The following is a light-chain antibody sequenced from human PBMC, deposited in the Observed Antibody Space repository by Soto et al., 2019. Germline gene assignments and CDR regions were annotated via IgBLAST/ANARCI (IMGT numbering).Light chain of an antibody. CDR2: EVS. J-gene: IGKJ2*01. CDR3: MQGTLWPRT. Sequence: DVVMTQSSLSLPVTLGQPASISCRSSQSLVYSDGHTYLNWFQQRPGQSPRRLIYEVSNRDSGVPDRFSGSGSGTDFTLKISRVEAEDVGVYYCMQGTLWPRTFGQGTKLEIK. CDR1: QSLVYSDGHTY. V-gene: IGKV2-30*01.